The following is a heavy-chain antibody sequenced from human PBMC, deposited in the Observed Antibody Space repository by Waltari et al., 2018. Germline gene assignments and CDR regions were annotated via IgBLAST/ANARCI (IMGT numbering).Heavy chain of an antibody. Sequence: QVQLVQSGAEVKKPGASVKVSCKASGHSFTTHAIHWVRQAPGQGLEYMGCITGGRCDTRYSQKFQGRVTFTRDTSASTGYMEVSSLTSEDTAVYYCATEVWGSFNWFDPWGQGTLVTVSP. CDR1: GHSFTTHA. J-gene: IGHJ5*02. D-gene: IGHD6-6*01. CDR3: ATEVWGSFNWFDP. V-gene: IGHV1-3*01. CDR2: ITGGRCDT.